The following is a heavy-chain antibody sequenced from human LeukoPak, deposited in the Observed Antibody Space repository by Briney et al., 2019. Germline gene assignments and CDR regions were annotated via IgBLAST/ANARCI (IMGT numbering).Heavy chain of an antibody. CDR2: IKSKTDGGTT. Sequence: GGSLRLSCAASGFTFSNAWMSWVRQAPGKGLEWVGRIKSKTDGGTTDYAAPVKGRFTISRDDSKNTLYLQMNSLKTEDTAVYCCTTAPTVTIDWYFDLWGRGTLVTVSS. V-gene: IGHV3-15*01. D-gene: IGHD4-17*01. J-gene: IGHJ2*01. CDR1: GFTFSNAW. CDR3: TTAPTVTIDWYFDL.